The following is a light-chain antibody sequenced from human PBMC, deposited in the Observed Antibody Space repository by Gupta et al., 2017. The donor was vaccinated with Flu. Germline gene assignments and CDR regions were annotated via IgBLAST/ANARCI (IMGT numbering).Light chain of an antibody. J-gene: IGLJ3*02. CDR1: AFPQNY. CDR3: FSLDRNGDQMV. Sequence: GDAFPQNYAYWYHLPSGRAPQLVIYEDINRPSGIPKRFSGSTSGTMATLTISGAQVEDEGDYYCFSLDRNGDQMVFGGGTKLAVL. CDR2: EDI. V-gene: IGLV3-10*01.